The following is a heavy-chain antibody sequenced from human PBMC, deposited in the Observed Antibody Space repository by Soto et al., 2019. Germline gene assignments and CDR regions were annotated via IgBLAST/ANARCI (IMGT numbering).Heavy chain of an antibody. V-gene: IGHV1-69*01. CDR2: IIPLFGTA. CDR1: GVTFSSET. J-gene: IGHJ4*02. D-gene: IGHD3-10*01. Sequence: QVQLVQSGADVKKPGSSVKVSCQASGVTFSSETLGWVRQAPGQGLEWVGGIIPLFGTASYAQKFQGRVTITADESTSTVYMELSSLRSDDTAVYFCATELGENPASPFDAWGQGTLVTV. CDR3: ATELGENPASPFDA.